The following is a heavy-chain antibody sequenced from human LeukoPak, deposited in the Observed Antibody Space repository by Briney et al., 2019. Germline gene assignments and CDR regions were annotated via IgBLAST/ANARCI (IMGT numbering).Heavy chain of an antibody. CDR3: AREVILRDAFDI. CDR1: GGSFSGYY. V-gene: IGHV4-34*01. Sequence: SETLSLTCAVYGGSFSGYYWSWIRQPPGKGLEWIGEINHSGSTNYNPSLKSRVTISVDTSKNQFSLKLSSVTAADTAVYYCAREVILRDAFDIWGQGTMVTVSS. D-gene: IGHD2/OR15-2a*01. J-gene: IGHJ3*02. CDR2: INHSGST.